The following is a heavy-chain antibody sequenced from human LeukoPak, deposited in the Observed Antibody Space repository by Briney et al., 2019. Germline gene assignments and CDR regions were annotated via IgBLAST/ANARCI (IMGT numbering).Heavy chain of an antibody. CDR3: ARDLDPLDY. V-gene: IGHV3-21*01. J-gene: IGHJ4*02. CDR1: GFTFSSYS. CDR2: ISSSSSYI. Sequence: RGSLRLSCAASGFTFSSYSMNWVRQAPGKGLEWVSSISSSSSYIYYADSVKGRFTISRDNAKNSLYLQTNSLRAEDTAVYYCARDLDPLDYWGQGTLVTVSS.